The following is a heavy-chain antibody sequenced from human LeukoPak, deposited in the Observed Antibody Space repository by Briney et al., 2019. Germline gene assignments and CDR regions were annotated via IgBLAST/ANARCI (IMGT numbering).Heavy chain of an antibody. V-gene: IGHV4-59*08. CDR2: IYSSGST. J-gene: IGHJ5*02. CDR1: GGSINNYY. Sequence: PSETLSLTCTVSGGSINNYYWSWIRQPPGKGLEWIRYIYSSGSTNYNPSLKSRVIISVDTSKNQFSLKLSSVTAADTAVYYCARRTLCCGERFDPWGQGTLVTVSS. CDR3: ARRTLCCGERFDP. D-gene: IGHD3-16*01.